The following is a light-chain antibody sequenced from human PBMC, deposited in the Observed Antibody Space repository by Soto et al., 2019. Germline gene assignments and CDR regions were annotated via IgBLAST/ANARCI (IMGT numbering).Light chain of an antibody. V-gene: IGKV1-39*01. CDR1: QNIDRF. Sequence: DIQMTQSPSSLSASVGDTVTISCRASQNIDRFINWYQQKPGKAPKLLIYSSYTLESGVPPRFTGGGSGTDFTLTVSSLQPEDSASYYCQQSYSNPPTFGHGTKVEIK. J-gene: IGKJ1*01. CDR2: SSY. CDR3: QQSYSNPPT.